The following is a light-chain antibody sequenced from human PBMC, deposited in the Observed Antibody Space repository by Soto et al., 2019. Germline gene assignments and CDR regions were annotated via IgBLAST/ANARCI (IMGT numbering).Light chain of an antibody. V-gene: IGLV2-18*02. J-gene: IGLJ2*01. CDR3: SSYTTSNTVL. Sequence: QSALTQPPSVSGSPGQSVTISCTGTSSDVGSYSRVSWYQQPPGTAPKLMIYEVSNRPSGVPDRFSGSKSGNTASLTISGLQAEDEADYYCSSYTTSNTVLFGGGTKLPS. CDR2: EVS. CDR1: SSDVGSYSR.